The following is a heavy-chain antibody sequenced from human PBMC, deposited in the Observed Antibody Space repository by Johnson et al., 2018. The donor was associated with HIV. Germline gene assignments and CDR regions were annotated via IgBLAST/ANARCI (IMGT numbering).Heavy chain of an antibody. J-gene: IGHJ3*02. D-gene: IGHD2-8*01. CDR3: ARDQNIVLMVYAAPGAFDI. V-gene: IGHV3-30-3*01. CDR2: ISYDGSNK. CDR1: GFTFSSYA. Sequence: QMQLVEPGGGVVQPGRSLRLSCAASGFTFSSYAMHWVRQAPGKGLEWVAVISYDGSNKYYADSVKGRFTISRDNSKNTLYLQMNGLRAEDTAVYYCARDQNIVLMVYAAPGAFDIWGQGTMVTVSS.